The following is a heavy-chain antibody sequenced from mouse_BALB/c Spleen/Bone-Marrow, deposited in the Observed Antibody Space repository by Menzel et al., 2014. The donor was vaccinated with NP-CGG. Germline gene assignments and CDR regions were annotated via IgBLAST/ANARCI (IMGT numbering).Heavy chain of an antibody. CDR3: ARRDDGYVFFDY. V-gene: IGHV1-4*01. CDR2: INSSSGYT. Sequence: QVQLQQSGAELARPGASVKMSCRASGYTFTTYTIHWVRQRPGQGLEWIGYINSSSGYTNYIQKFKDKATLTADKSSSTAYMQLSSLTSEDSAVYYCARRDDGYVFFDYWGQGTTLTVSS. D-gene: IGHD2-3*01. J-gene: IGHJ2*01. CDR1: GYTFTTYT.